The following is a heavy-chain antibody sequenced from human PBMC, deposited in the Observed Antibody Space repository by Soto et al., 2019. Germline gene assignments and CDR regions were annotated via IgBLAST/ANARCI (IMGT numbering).Heavy chain of an antibody. CDR1: GDSVDSYSAA. CDR3: AKDRYGSLEGGMDV. V-gene: IGHV6-1*01. Sequence: SQTLSLTCAISGDSVDSYSAAWNWIRQSPSRGLEWLGRTYFRARWNTDYAVSVGGRITINPDTSKNQVSLHLNGLRGEDTALYYCAKDRYGSLEGGMDVWGQGTTVTVSS. D-gene: IGHD1-26*01. CDR2: TYFRARWNT. J-gene: IGHJ6*02.